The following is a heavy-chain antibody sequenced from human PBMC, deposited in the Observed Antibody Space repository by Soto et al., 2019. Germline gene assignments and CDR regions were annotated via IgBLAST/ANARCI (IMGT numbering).Heavy chain of an antibody. CDR3: AKSPGMYYYDSSGYYHYDY. D-gene: IGHD3-22*01. Sequence: GGSLRLSCAASGFTFSSYAMSWVLQAPGKGLEWVSAISGSGVSTYYADSVKGRFTISRDNSKNTLYLQMNSLRAEDTAVYYCAKSPGMYYYDSSGYYHYDYWGQGTLVTVSS. J-gene: IGHJ4*02. CDR1: GFTFSSYA. CDR2: ISGSGVST. V-gene: IGHV3-23*01.